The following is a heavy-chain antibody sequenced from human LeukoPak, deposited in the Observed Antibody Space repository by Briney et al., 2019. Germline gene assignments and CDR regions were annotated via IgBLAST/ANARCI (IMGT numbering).Heavy chain of an antibody. V-gene: IGHV4-4*07. J-gene: IGHJ6*02. CDR1: GGPISSYY. Sequence: PSETLSLTCTVSGGPISSYYWSWIRQPAGKGLEWIGRIYTSGSTNYNPSLKSRVTMSVDASKNQFSLKLSSVTAADTAVYYCAREMGPVSLYYYYGMDVWGQGTTVTVSS. D-gene: IGHD4-11*01. CDR2: IYTSGST. CDR3: AREMGPVSLYYYYGMDV.